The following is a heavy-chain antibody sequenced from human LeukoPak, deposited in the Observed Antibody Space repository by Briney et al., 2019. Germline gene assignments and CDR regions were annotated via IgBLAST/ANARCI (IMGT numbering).Heavy chain of an antibody. V-gene: IGHV3-48*03. CDR1: GFTFSNHE. D-gene: IGHD3-10*01. J-gene: IGHJ6*02. CDR3: ARDLRVRGSYYGMDV. CDR2: ISSHSSSI. Sequence: PGGSLRLSCTASGFTFSNHEMNWVRQAPGKGLEWVSYISSHSSSIYYADSVKGRFTISRDNANNSLYLQMASLRAEDTAVYYCARDLRVRGSYYGMDVWGQGTTVTVSS.